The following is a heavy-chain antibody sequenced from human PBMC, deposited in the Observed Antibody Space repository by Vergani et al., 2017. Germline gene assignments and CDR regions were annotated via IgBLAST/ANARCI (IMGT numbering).Heavy chain of an antibody. V-gene: IGHV3-30*02. CDR3: AKDPYCSSTSCYGEDDAFDI. D-gene: IGHD2-2*01. Sequence: QVQLVESGGGVVQPGRSLRLSCAASGFTFSSYAMHWVRQAPGKGLEWVAFIRYDGSNKYYEDSVQGRFTISRDNSKNTLDLQMNSLRAEDTAVYYCAKDPYCSSTSCYGEDDAFDIWGQGTMVTVSS. CDR1: GFTFSSYA. J-gene: IGHJ3*02. CDR2: IRYDGSNK.